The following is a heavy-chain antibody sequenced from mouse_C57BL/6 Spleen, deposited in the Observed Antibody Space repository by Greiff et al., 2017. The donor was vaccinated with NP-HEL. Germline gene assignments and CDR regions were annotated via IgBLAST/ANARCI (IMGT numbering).Heavy chain of an antibody. CDR3: TRDDEEGFAY. Sequence: VQLQQSGAELVRPGASVTLSCKASGYTFTDYEMHWVKQRPVHGLEWIGAIDPETGGTDYNQKFKGKATLTADKSSSTAYMELRSLTSEDSAVYYRTRDDEEGFAYWGQGTLVTVSA. V-gene: IGHV1-15*01. CDR1: GYTFTDYE. J-gene: IGHJ3*01. CDR2: IDPETGGT.